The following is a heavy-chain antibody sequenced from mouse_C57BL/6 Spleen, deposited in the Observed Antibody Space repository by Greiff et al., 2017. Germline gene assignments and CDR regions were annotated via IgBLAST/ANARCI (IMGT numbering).Heavy chain of an antibody. Sequence: VQLQQSGPELVKPGASVKISCKASGYTFTDYYMNWVKQSHGKSLEWIGDISPNNGGTSYTQKFKGKATLTVDKSSSTAYMELRSLTSDDSAFYYCARNYGSSYPFAYWGQGTLVTVSA. J-gene: IGHJ3*01. CDR3: ARNYGSSYPFAY. CDR2: ISPNNGGT. CDR1: GYTFTDYY. D-gene: IGHD1-1*01. V-gene: IGHV1-26*01.